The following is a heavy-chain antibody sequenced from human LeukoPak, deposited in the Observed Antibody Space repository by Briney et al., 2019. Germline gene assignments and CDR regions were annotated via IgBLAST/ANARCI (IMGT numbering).Heavy chain of an antibody. J-gene: IGHJ4*02. D-gene: IGHD5-18*01. CDR1: GFTFSSYD. V-gene: IGHV3-7*01. Sequence: GGSLRLSCAASGFTFSSYDMHWVRQAPGKGLEWVANIKQDGSEKYYVDSVKGRFTISRDNAKNSPYLQMNSLRAEDTAVYYCARDERYSYGERDYWGQGTLVTVSS. CDR2: IKQDGSEK. CDR3: ARDERYSYGERDY.